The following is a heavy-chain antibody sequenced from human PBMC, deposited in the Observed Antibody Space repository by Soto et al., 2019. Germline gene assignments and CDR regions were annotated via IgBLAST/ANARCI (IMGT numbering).Heavy chain of an antibody. J-gene: IGHJ4*02. CDR1: GFTFRGNR. V-gene: IGHV3-74*01. Sequence: GGSLRLSCATSGFTFRGNRMHWVRQAPGEGLVWVSRISGDGSSADYADSVKGRFTVSRDNAKNTLYLQMNNLRADDTAVYYCARVEKYYTLWGAYYVFDYWGQGTLVTVSS. CDR3: ARVEKYYTLWGAYYVFDY. D-gene: IGHD3-10*02. CDR2: ISGDGSSA.